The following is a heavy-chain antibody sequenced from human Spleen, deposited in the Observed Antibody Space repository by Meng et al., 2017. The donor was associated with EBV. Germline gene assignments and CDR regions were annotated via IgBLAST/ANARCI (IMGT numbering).Heavy chain of an antibody. D-gene: IGHD5-12*01. CDR3: ARDGGGEYSGYDRYFQH. CDR2: ISDYNGNT. CDR1: GYTFSSYG. V-gene: IGHV1-18*01. J-gene: IGHJ1*01. Sequence: VQLVQAGAEVKKPGASVKVSCKASGYTFSSYGISWVRKAPGQGLEWMGWISDYNGNTNYAQKVQGRVTMTTDTSTSTAYMELRSLRSDDTAVYYCARDGGGEYSGYDRYFQHWGQGTLVTVSS.